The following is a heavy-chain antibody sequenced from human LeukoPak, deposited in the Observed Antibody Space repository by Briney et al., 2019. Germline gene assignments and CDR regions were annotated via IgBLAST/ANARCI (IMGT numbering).Heavy chain of an antibody. CDR2: IYTSGST. J-gene: IGHJ4*02. CDR3: ASSNYYDSSGYPPFDY. V-gene: IGHV4-4*07. D-gene: IGHD3-22*01. Sequence: SETPSLTCTVSGGSISSYYWSWIRQPAGKGLEWIGRIYTSGSTNYNPSLKSRVTMSVDTSKNQFSLKLSSVTAADTAVYYCASSNYYDSSGYPPFDYWGQGTLVTVSS. CDR1: GGSISSYY.